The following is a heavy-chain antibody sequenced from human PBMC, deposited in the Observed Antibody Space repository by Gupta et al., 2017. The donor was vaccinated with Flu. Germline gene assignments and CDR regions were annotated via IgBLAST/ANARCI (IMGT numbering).Heavy chain of an antibody. Sequence: PGKGLEWVAVISYDGSNKYYADSVKGRFTISRDNSKNTLYLQMNSLRAEDTAVYYCARDSALSSYYYYYMDVWGKGTTVTVSS. D-gene: IGHD2-2*01. CDR2: ISYDGSNK. J-gene: IGHJ6*03. V-gene: IGHV3-30-3*01. CDR3: ARDSALSSYYYYYMDV.